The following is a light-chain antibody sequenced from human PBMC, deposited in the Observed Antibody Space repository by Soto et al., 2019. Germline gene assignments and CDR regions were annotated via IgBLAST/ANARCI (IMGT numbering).Light chain of an antibody. Sequence: EIVLTQSPGTLSLSPGERATLSFRASQSVSSSYLAWYQQKPGQAPRLLIYGASSRATGIPDRFSGSGSGTDFTLTINKLEPEDFAVYFCQQYGESPRTFGQGTKVDIK. V-gene: IGKV3-20*01. J-gene: IGKJ2*01. CDR2: GAS. CDR3: QQYGESPRT. CDR1: QSVSSSY.